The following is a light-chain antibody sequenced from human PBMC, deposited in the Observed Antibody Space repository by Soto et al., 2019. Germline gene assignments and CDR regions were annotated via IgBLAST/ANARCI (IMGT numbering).Light chain of an antibody. CDR3: SSYTARGV. CDR2: EVN. Sequence: QSALTQPPSASGSPGQSVTISCSGTSKDVGDNDHVSWYQQHPGKAPKLLISEVNKRPSGVPDRFSGSKSDNTASLTVSGLRAEDEADYYCSSYTARGVFGGGTKLTVL. V-gene: IGLV2-8*01. CDR1: SKDVGDNDH. J-gene: IGLJ3*02.